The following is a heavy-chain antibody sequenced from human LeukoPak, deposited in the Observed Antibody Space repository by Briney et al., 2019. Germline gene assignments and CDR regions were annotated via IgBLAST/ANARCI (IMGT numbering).Heavy chain of an antibody. D-gene: IGHD6-6*01. Sequence: SQTLSLTCAISGDSVSRNSAAWNWIRQSPSRSLEWLGRTYYRSKWHNDYAVSVKSRITINPDTSKNQFSLQLNSVTPEVTAVYYCARRGPAGSASSGMDVWGQGTTVTVSS. J-gene: IGHJ6*02. CDR2: TYYRSKWHN. CDR1: GDSVSRNSAA. CDR3: ARRGPAGSASSGMDV. V-gene: IGHV6-1*01.